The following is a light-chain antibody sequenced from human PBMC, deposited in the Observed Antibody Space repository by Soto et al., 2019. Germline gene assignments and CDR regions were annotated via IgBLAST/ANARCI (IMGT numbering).Light chain of an antibody. J-gene: IGKJ2*01. CDR1: QSIGSY. CDR2: AAD. CDR3: QQSFSAPLS. V-gene: IGKV1-39*01. Sequence: DIQMTQSPSSLSASVGDSITITCRASQSIGSYSNWYQRKPVRAPNLLIYAADSLQSGVASRFSGSGSGTDFTLTISGLRPEDFATYYCQQSFSAPLSFGQGTKLEIK.